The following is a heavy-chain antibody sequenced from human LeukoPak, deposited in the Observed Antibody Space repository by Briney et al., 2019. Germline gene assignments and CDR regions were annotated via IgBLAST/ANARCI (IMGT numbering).Heavy chain of an antibody. Sequence: GGSLRLSCAASAFTFSDYYMSWIRQAPGKGLEWVSYISSSGSTIYYADSVKGRFTISRGNAKNSLYLQMNSLRAEDTAVYYCARDLGLGDGYNFIDYWGQGTLVTVSS. J-gene: IGHJ4*02. CDR3: ARDLGLGDGYNFIDY. V-gene: IGHV3-11*01. D-gene: IGHD5-24*01. CDR2: ISSSGSTI. CDR1: AFTFSDYY.